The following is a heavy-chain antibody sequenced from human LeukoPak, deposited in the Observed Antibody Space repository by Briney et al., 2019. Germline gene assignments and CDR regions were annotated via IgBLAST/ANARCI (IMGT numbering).Heavy chain of an antibody. CDR2: ISGSGGST. V-gene: IGHV3-23*01. CDR1: GFTFSSYA. CDR3: SSSGWGLPTYYFDY. J-gene: IGHJ4*02. D-gene: IGHD6-19*01. Sequence: GGSLRLSCVASGFTFSSYAMSWVRQAPGKGLEWVSAISGSGGSTYYADSVKGRFTISRDNSKNTLYLQMNSLRAEDTAVYFCSSSGWGLPTYYFDYWGQGTLVTVSS.